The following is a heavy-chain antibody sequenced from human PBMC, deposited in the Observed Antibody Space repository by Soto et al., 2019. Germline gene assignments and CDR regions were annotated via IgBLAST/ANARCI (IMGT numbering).Heavy chain of an antibody. Sequence: SVKVSCKASGGTFSSYAISWVRQAPGQGLEWMGGIIPIFGTANYAQKFQGRVTITADESTSTAYMELSSLRSEDTAVYYCARGGVVVAATYGYFKHLVQGTLGIVSS. CDR1: GGTFSSYA. D-gene: IGHD2-15*01. V-gene: IGHV1-69*13. J-gene: IGHJ1*01. CDR3: ARGGVVVAATYGYFKH. CDR2: IIPIFGTA.